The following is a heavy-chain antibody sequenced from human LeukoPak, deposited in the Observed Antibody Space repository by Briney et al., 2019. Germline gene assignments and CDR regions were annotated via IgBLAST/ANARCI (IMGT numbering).Heavy chain of an antibody. J-gene: IGHJ4*02. CDR2: INYNGVT. CDR3: ARSDYVWGNYRPIPDY. Sequence: SETLSLTCTVAGGSTSSGGYYWRRIRQHPGRGLEWIGYINYNGVTYYNPSLKSRLTISVVDTSKNQFSLRLNSVTVADTAVYYCARSDYVWGNYRPIPDYWGQGTLVTVSS. D-gene: IGHD3-16*02. CDR1: GGSTSSGGYY. V-gene: IGHV4-31*03.